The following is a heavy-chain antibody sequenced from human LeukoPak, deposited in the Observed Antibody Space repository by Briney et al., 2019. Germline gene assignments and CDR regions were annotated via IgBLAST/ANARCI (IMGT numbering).Heavy chain of an antibody. Sequence: GASVKVSCKASGGTFSTYAINWVRQAPGQGLEWVGGNIPVFGAASYAQKFQGRATITTDESTSTAYMELSSLRSDDTAVYYCARGGGSAVAGRRAYFYYYMDVWGKGTTVTVSS. CDR1: GGTFSTYA. CDR2: NIPVFGAA. D-gene: IGHD6-19*01. J-gene: IGHJ6*03. V-gene: IGHV1-69*05. CDR3: ARGGGSAVAGRRAYFYYYMDV.